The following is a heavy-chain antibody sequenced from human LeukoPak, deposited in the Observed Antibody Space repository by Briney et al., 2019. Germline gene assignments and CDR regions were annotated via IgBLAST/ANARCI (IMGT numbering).Heavy chain of an antibody. CDR2: IYTSGST. J-gene: IGHJ5*02. Sequence: PSETLSLTCTVPGGSISSYYWSWIRQPPGKGLEWIGYIYTSGSTNYNPSLKSRVTISVDTSKNQFSLKLSSVTAADTAVYYCARRSQYNWFDPWGQGTLVTVSS. CDR3: ARRSQYNWFDP. V-gene: IGHV4-4*09. CDR1: GGSISSYY.